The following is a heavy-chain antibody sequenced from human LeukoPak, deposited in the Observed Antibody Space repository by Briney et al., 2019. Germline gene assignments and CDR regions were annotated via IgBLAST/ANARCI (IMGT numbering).Heavy chain of an antibody. CDR3: AREHWDFDY. V-gene: IGHV3-23*01. Sequence: GGSLRLSCAASGFTFSSYAMTWVRQAPGKGLEWVSEISGSGESTYYGDSVKGRFAISRDNSKNTLYLQMNSLRAGDTAIYYCAREHWDFDYWGQGTLVTVSS. J-gene: IGHJ4*02. D-gene: IGHD7-27*01. CDR2: ISGSGEST. CDR1: GFTFSSYA.